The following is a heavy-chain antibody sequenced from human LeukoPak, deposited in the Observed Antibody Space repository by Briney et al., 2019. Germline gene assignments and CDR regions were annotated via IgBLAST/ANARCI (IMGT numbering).Heavy chain of an antibody. V-gene: IGHV4-34*01. Sequence: PSETLSLTCAVYGGSFSGYYWSWIRQPPGKGLEWIGEINHSGSTNYNPSLKSRVTISVDTSKNQFSLKLSSVTAADTAVYYCARERPSYYDILTGYYPRSLPYYFDYWGQGTQVTVSS. CDR3: ARERPSYYDILTGYYPRSLPYYFDY. CDR2: INHSGST. J-gene: IGHJ4*02. D-gene: IGHD3-9*01. CDR1: GGSFSGYY.